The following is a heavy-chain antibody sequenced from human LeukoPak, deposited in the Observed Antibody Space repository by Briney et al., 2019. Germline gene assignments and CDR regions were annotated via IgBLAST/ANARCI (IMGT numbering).Heavy chain of an antibody. Sequence: PSETLSLTCTVSGGSISSHYWSWIRQPPGKGLEWIGYIYYSGSTNYNPSLKSRVTISVDTSKNQFSLKLSSVTAADTAVYYCASLSSSMDYFDYWGQGTLVTVSS. J-gene: IGHJ4*02. CDR2: IYYSGST. CDR1: GGSISSHY. V-gene: IGHV4-59*11. D-gene: IGHD6-6*01. CDR3: ASLSSSMDYFDY.